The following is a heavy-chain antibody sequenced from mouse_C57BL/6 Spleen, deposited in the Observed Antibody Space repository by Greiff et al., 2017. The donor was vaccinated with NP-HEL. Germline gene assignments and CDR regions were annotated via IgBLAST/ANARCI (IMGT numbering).Heavy chain of an antibody. V-gene: IGHV1-64*01. CDR2: IHPNSGST. J-gene: IGHJ2*01. D-gene: IGHD2-4*01. CDR1: GYTFTSYW. Sequence: QVHVKQPGAELVKPGASVKLSCKASGYTFTSYWMHWVKQRPGQGLEWIGMIHPNSGSTNYNEKFKSKATLTVDKSSSTAYMQLSSLTSEDSAVYYCANYDYDSTFDYWGQGTTLTVSS. CDR3: ANYDYDSTFDY.